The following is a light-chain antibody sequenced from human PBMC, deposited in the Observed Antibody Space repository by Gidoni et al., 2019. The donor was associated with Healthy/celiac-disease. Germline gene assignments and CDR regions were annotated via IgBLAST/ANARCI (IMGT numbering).Light chain of an antibody. CDR3: CSYAGSSTWV. J-gene: IGLJ3*02. CDR2: DGS. V-gene: IGLV2-23*01. Sequence: QSALTQPDSGSGSPGQAITISCTGTSSDVGSYNLVSWYQQHPGKAPNLMIYDGSKPPSGVSNRFSGSQSGNTASLTISGLQAEDEADYYCCSYAGSSTWVFGGGTKLTVL. CDR1: SSDVGSYNL.